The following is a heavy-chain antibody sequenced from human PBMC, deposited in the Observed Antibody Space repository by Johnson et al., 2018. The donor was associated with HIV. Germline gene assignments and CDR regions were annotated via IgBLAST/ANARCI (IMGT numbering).Heavy chain of an antibody. CDR1: GFTFRNYA. CDR3: ARDEVDDGAFDV. D-gene: IGHD2-2*01. V-gene: IGHV3-30*14. J-gene: IGHJ3*01. CDR2: MSYDGSHK. Sequence: QVQLVESGGGVVQPGGSLILSCAASGFTFRNYAMHWVRQAPGKGLEWVTVMSYDGSHKYYGDSVKGRFTISRDSSKNTLYLQMNSLRVEDAAIYYCARDEVDDGAFDVWGQGTIVTVSS.